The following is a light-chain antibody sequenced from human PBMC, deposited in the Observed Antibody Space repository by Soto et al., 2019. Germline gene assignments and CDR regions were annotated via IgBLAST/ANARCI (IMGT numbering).Light chain of an antibody. CDR1: SGYSNYR. CDR3: GAEHASGTYLVV. J-gene: IGLJ2*01. Sequence: QLVLTQPPSASASLGASVTLTCTLSSGYSNYRVDWYQQRPGKGPRFVMRVGTGGIVGSKGDDIPDRFSVLGSGLNRYLTIKNIQDEDEGDYHCGAEHASGTYLVVFGGGTKLTVL. V-gene: IGLV9-49*02. CDR2: VGTGGIVG.